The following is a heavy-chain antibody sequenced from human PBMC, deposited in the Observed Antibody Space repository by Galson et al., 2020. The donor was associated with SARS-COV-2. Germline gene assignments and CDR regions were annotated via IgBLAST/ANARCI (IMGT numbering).Heavy chain of an antibody. CDR1: GFTFSRTA. D-gene: IGHD6-19*01. CDR3: AKRGYSSSFTWKTDLDY. CDR2: ISSDGSNT. J-gene: IGHJ4*02. Sequence: SLKISCAASGFTFSRTAMHLVRQAPGKGLEWVALISSDGSNTYYADSVKGRFTISRDNSKHTLYLQMNSLRAEDTAVYYCAKRGYSSSFTWKTDLDYWGQGALLTVSS. V-gene: IGHV3-30*18.